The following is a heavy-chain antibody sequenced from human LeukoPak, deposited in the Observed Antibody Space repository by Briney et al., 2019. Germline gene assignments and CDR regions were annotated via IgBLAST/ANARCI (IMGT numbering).Heavy chain of an antibody. CDR3: ARNEDSSGQSFDY. V-gene: IGHV1-69*13. CDR1: GGTFSSYA. J-gene: IGHJ4*02. D-gene: IGHD3-22*01. CDR2: IIPIFGTA. Sequence: SVKVSCKASGGTFSSYAISWVRQAPGQGLEWMGGIIPIFGTANYAQKFQGRVTITADESTSTAYMELSSLRSEDTAVYYCARNEDSSGQSFDYWGQGTLVTVSS.